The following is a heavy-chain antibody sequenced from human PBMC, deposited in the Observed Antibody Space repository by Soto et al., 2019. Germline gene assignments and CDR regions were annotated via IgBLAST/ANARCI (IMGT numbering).Heavy chain of an antibody. CDR2: FDPEDGET. V-gene: IGHV1-24*01. CDR1: GYTLTELS. J-gene: IGHJ5*02. Sequence: ASVKVSCKVSGYTLTELSMHWVRQAPGKGLEWMGGFDPEDGETIYAQKFQGRVTMTEDTSTDTAYMELSSLRSEDTAVYYCATEVAAAGTMSNLLSKWFDPWGQGTLVNVS. CDR3: ATEVAAAGTMSNLLSKWFDP. D-gene: IGHD6-13*01.